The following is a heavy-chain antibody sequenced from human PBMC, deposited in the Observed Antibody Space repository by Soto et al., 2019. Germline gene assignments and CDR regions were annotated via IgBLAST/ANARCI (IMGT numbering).Heavy chain of an antibody. Sequence: ETLSLTCAVSGYSISSGYYWGWLRQPPGKGLEWIGSTYHGGSTYYNPSLNSRVTLSIDMTNNHVSLILNSVTAADTAVYYCARVGPWVPYYYDSSPYTFENWFDPWGQGTLVTVSS. CDR1: GYSISSGYY. J-gene: IGHJ5*02. V-gene: IGHV4-38-2*01. CDR3: ARVGPWVPYYYDSSPYTFENWFDP. D-gene: IGHD3-22*01. CDR2: TYHGGST.